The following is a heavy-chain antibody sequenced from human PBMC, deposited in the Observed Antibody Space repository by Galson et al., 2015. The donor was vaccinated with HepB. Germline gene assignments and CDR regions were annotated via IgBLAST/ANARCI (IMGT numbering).Heavy chain of an antibody. J-gene: IGHJ6*03. V-gene: IGHV4-34*01. Sequence: ETLSLTCAVYGGSFSGYYWSWIRQPPGKGLEWIGEINHSGSTNYNPSLKSRVTISVDTSKNQFSLKLSSVTAADTAVYYCASRRGGPYYYMDVWGKGTTVTVSS. CDR2: INHSGST. CDR1: GGSFSGYY. D-gene: IGHD2-15*01. CDR3: ASRRGGPYYYMDV.